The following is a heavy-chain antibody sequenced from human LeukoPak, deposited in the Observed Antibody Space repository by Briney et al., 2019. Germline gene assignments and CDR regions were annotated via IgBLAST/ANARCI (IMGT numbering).Heavy chain of an antibody. V-gene: IGHV3-74*01. CDR1: GFTFSSYS. CDR2: INSDGSST. Sequence: GGSLRLSCAASGFTFSSYSMNWVRQAPGKGLVWVSRINSDGSSTSYADSVKGRFTISRDNAKNTLYPQMNSLRAEDKAVYYCARAGGGFFDYWGQGTQVTVSS. D-gene: IGHD5-12*01. CDR3: ARAGGGFFDY. J-gene: IGHJ4*02.